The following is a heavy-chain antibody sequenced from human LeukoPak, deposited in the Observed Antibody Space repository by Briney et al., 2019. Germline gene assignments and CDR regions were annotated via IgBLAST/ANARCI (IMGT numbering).Heavy chain of an antibody. D-gene: IGHD4-17*01. CDR3: ARDRMTTVTTFPKTPPRNYYYYYMDV. V-gene: IGHV3-21*01. CDR2: ISSSSSYI. CDR1: GFTFSSYS. J-gene: IGHJ6*03. Sequence: PGGSLRLSCAASGFTFSSYSMNWVRQAPGKGLEWVSSISSSSSYIYYADSVKGRFTISRDNAKNSLYLQMNSLRAEDTAVYYCARDRMTTVTTFPKTPPRNYYYYYMDVGGKGPTVTVPS.